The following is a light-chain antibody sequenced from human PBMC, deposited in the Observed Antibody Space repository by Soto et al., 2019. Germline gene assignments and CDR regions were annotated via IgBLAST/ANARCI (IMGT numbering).Light chain of an antibody. Sequence: DVQMTQSPSSLSASVGDRVTITCRASQGISNSLAWYQQRPGRVPKLLIYGASNLQSGVPSRFSGSGSGTDFTLTISSLQPEDVATYYCQKYDSAARTFVQGTKLDIK. CDR2: GAS. V-gene: IGKV1-27*01. J-gene: IGKJ1*01. CDR3: QKYDSAART. CDR1: QGISNS.